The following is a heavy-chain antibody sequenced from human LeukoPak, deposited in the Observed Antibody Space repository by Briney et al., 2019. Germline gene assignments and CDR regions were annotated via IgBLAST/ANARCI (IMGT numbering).Heavy chain of an antibody. Sequence: PSETLSLTCTVSGGSVSSGSYYWSWIRQPPGKGLEWIGYIYYSGSTNYNPSLKSRVTISVDTSKNQFSLKLSSVTAADTAVYYCARVAGKTSDWGQGTLVTVSS. D-gene: IGHD4-23*01. V-gene: IGHV4-61*01. CDR1: GGSVSSGSYY. CDR2: IYYSGST. J-gene: IGHJ4*02. CDR3: ARVAGKTSD.